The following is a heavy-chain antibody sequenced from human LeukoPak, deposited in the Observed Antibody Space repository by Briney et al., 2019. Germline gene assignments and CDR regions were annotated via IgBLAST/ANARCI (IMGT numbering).Heavy chain of an antibody. CDR3: ARHGGYASPPKF. Sequence: PSETLSLTCSVSGGSISSYYWSWIRQPPGKGLEWIGYIYPSGSTNYNPSLESRVTISVDTSKNQFSLKLRSVTAADTAVYYWARHGGYASPPKFWGQGTLVTVSS. V-gene: IGHV4-4*09. CDR1: GGSISSYY. J-gene: IGHJ4*02. CDR2: IYPSGST. D-gene: IGHD2-2*01.